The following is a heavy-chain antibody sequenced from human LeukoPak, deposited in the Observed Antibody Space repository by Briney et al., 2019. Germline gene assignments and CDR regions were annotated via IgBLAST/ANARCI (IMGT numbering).Heavy chain of an antibody. CDR2: ISGSGDDT. D-gene: IGHD6-6*01. V-gene: IGHV3-23*01. CDR1: GFTFSNYA. J-gene: IGHJ4*02. CDR3: AKTIKLKYRNYCDY. Sequence: PVGSLRLSCAASGFTFSNYAMNWFRQAPGRGLEWVSAISGSGDDTYYADSVKGRFTISRDTSKNTLFLQMDSLRAEDTAVYYCAKTIKLKYRNYCDYWGQGTRDSVSS.